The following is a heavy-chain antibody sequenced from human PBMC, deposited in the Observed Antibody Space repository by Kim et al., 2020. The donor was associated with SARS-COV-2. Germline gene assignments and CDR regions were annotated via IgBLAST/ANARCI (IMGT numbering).Heavy chain of an antibody. CDR1: GYSFSNYY. D-gene: IGHD1-20*01. CDR2: IKPDGSDF. Sequence: GESLKISCQASGYSFSNYYIAWVRQMPGKGLEWMGIIKPDGSDFRYSPSFQGQVTISADKTISTAYLQWTSLKASDSATYYCARHNFAVGYWGQGTLVAISS. J-gene: IGHJ4*02. V-gene: IGHV5-51*01. CDR3: ARHNFAVGY.